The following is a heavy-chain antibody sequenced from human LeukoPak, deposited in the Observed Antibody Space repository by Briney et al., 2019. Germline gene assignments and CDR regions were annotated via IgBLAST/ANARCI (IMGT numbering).Heavy chain of an antibody. CDR2: FDPEDGET. V-gene: IGHV1-24*01. Sequence: GASVKVSCKVSGYTLTELSMHWARQAPGKGLEWMGGFDPEDGETIYAQKFQGRVTMTEDTSTDTAYMELSSLRSEDTAVYYCATPDYDFWSGLRRYYYYGMDVWGQGTTVTVSS. CDR1: GYTLTELS. CDR3: ATPDYDFWSGLRRYYYYGMDV. J-gene: IGHJ6*02. D-gene: IGHD3-3*01.